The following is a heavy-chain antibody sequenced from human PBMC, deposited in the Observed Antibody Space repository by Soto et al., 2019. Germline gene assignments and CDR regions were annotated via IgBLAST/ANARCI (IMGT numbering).Heavy chain of an antibody. D-gene: IGHD4-17*01. V-gene: IGHV4-38-2*01. CDR1: GYSISSGYY. J-gene: IGHJ4*02. CDR3: GRQKGGGIYGDYVAD. CDR2: MYHSGGI. Sequence: SETLSLTCAVSGYSISSGYYWGWLRQPPGKGLEWIGHMYHSGGIYYNPSLQSRVTISMDTSKNEFSLKLTSVTAADTAVYYCGRQKGGGIYGDYVADWGQGTLVTVSS.